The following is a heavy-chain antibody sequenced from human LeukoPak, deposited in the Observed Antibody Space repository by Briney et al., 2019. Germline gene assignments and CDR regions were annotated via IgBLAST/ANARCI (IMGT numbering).Heavy chain of an antibody. CDR1: GGSFGTHY. V-gene: IGHV4-59*11. Sequence: SETLSLTCTVSGGSFGTHYWTWIRQPPGKGLEWIGYIHPTGSTNYNPSLKSRVTISVDTSKNQFSLKLSSVTAADTAVYYCARGNYVDWFDPWGQRTQVTVSS. J-gene: IGHJ5*02. CDR2: IHPTGST. CDR3: ARGNYVDWFDP. D-gene: IGHD1-7*01.